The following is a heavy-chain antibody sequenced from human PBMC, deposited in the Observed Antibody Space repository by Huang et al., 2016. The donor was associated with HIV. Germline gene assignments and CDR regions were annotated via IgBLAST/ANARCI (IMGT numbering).Heavy chain of an antibody. V-gene: IGHV1-8*02. D-gene: IGHD4-17*01. CDR1: GYTFTNYD. CDR2: MNPNTGNT. Sequence: QVHLVQSGAEVKKPGASVKVSCKASGYTFTNYDINWVRQAPGRGLEWMGWMNPNTGNTGFAQSVQGRVTMTRKTSITTAYMELTSLTSEDTAVYYCARSAYGDFDYWGLGTLVIVSS. J-gene: IGHJ4*02. CDR3: ARSAYGDFDY.